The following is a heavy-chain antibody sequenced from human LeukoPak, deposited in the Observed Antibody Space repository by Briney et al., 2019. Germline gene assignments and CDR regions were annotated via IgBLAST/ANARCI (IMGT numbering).Heavy chain of an antibody. CDR3: AELGITMIGGV. CDR1: GFTFSSYE. J-gene: IGHJ6*04. D-gene: IGHD3-10*02. V-gene: IGHV3-48*03. Sequence: GGSLRLSCAASGFTFSSYEMNWVRQAPGKGLEWVSYISSSGSTIYYADSVKGRFTISRDNAKNSLYLQMNSLRAEDRAVYYCAELGITMIGGVWGKGTTVTISS. CDR2: ISSSGSTI.